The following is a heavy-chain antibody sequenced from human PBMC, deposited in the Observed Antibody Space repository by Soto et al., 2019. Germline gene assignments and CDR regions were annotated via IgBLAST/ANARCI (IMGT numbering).Heavy chain of an antibody. Sequence: SETLSLTCAVYGGSFCGYYWSWIRQPPGKGLEWIGEINHSGSTNYNPSLKSRVTISVDTSKNQFSLKLSSVTAADTAVYYCARGRRLLRTYYYYGMDVWGQGTTVT. CDR2: INHSGST. J-gene: IGHJ6*02. CDR1: GGSFCGYY. CDR3: ARGRRLLRTYYYYGMDV. V-gene: IGHV4-34*01. D-gene: IGHD3-22*01.